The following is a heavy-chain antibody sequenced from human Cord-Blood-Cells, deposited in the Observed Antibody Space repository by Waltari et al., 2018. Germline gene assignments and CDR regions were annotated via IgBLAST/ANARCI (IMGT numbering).Heavy chain of an antibody. J-gene: IGHJ5*02. CDR3: ASFEYSSSGDWFDP. V-gene: IGHV4-34*01. CDR2: INHSGST. Sequence: QVQLQQWGAGLLKPSETLSLTCAVYGGSFSGYYCSWTRQPPGKGLEWIGEINHSGSTNYNPSLKSRVTISVDTSKNQFSLKLSSVTAADTAVYYCASFEYSSSGDWFDPWGQGTLVTVSS. CDR1: GGSFSGYY. D-gene: IGHD6-6*01.